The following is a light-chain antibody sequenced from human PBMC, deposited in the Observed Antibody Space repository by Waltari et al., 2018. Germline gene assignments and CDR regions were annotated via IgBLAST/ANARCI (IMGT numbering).Light chain of an antibody. Sequence: QSALTQPASVSGSPGQPITIPCTGTSSDVGSYNLVSWYQQHPGKAPKLMIYEVSRRPSGVSNRFSGSKSGNTASLTISGLQAEDESDYYCCSYAGSNTPMVFGGGTKLTVL. CDR3: CSYAGSNTPMV. V-gene: IGLV2-23*02. J-gene: IGLJ2*01. CDR2: EVS. CDR1: SSDVGSYNL.